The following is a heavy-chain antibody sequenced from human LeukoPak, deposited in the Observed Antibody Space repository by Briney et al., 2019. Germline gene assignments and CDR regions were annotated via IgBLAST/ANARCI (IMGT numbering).Heavy chain of an antibody. Sequence: ASVKVSCKASGYTFTSYYIHWVRQAPGQGLEWMGVINPSGGGTSYAQKSQGRVTMTRDTSTSTVYMDLRSLRSEGTAVYFCARDMLAVPSNWFDPWGQGTLVTVSS. V-gene: IGHV1-46*01. D-gene: IGHD2-8*01. CDR1: GYTFTSYY. J-gene: IGHJ5*02. CDR3: ARDMLAVPSNWFDP. CDR2: INPSGGGT.